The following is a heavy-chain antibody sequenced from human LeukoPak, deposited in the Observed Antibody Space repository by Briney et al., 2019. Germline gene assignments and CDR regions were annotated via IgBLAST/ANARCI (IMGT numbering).Heavy chain of an antibody. CDR1: GFTFEDYA. Sequence: GGSLRLSCAASGFTFEDYAMHWVRQAPGKGLEWVSFVTGDGSSTYYADSVKGRFTISRDNSKNSLYLQMNSLRAEDTAVYYCARVESSGWYDVDYWGQGTLVTVSS. D-gene: IGHD6-19*01. V-gene: IGHV3-43*02. CDR3: ARVESSGWYDVDY. CDR2: VTGDGSST. J-gene: IGHJ4*02.